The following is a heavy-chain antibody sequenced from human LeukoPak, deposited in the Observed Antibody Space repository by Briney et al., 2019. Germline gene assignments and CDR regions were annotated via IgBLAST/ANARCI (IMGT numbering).Heavy chain of an antibody. Sequence: ASVKVSCKASGGTFSSYAISWVRQAPGQGLEWMGGIIPIFGTANYAQKFQGRVTITADKSTSTAYMELSSLRSEDTAVYYCARSYSSGWYYFDSWGQGTLVTVSS. CDR3: ARSYSSGWYYFDS. CDR2: IIPIFGTA. D-gene: IGHD6-19*01. V-gene: IGHV1-69*06. J-gene: IGHJ4*02. CDR1: GGTFSSYA.